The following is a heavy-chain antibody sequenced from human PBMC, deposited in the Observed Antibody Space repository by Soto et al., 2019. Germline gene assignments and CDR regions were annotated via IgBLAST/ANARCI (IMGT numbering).Heavy chain of an antibody. Sequence: SETLSLTCTVSGGSISSGDYYWSWIRQPPGKGLEWIGYIYYSGSTYYNPSLKSRVTISVDTSKNQFSLKLSSVTAADTGVYYCARDYVRGYYFDYWGQGTQVTVSS. D-gene: IGHD3-16*01. V-gene: IGHV4-30-4*01. CDR1: GGSISSGDYY. J-gene: IGHJ4*02. CDR3: ARDYVRGYYFDY. CDR2: IYYSGST.